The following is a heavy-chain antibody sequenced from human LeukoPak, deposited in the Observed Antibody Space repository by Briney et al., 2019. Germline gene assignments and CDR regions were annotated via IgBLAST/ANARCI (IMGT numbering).Heavy chain of an antibody. CDR2: INHSGST. D-gene: IGHD3-10*01. CDR1: GGSFSGYY. V-gene: IGHV4-34*01. J-gene: IGHJ6*02. CDR3: ASLGARYYYYGMDV. Sequence: PSETLSLTCAVYGGSFSGYYWSWIRQPPGKGLEWIGEINHSGSTNYNPSLKSRVTISVDTSKNQFSLKLSSVTAADTAVYYCASLGARYYYYGMDVWGQGTTVTVSS.